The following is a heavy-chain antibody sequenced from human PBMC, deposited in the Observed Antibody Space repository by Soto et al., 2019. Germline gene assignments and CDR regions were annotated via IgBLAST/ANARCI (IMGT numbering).Heavy chain of an antibody. J-gene: IGHJ4*02. V-gene: IGHV1-69*13. CDR3: ARDRTPIAAAGVFDY. Sequence: SVKVSCKASGGTFSSYAISWVRQAPGQGLEWMGGIIPIFGTANYAQKFQGRVTITADESTSTAYMELSSLRSEDTAVYYCARDRTPIAAAGVFDYWGQGXLVTVSS. CDR1: GGTFSSYA. D-gene: IGHD6-13*01. CDR2: IIPIFGTA.